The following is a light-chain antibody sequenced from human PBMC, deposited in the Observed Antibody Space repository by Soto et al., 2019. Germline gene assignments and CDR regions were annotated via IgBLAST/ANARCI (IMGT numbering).Light chain of an antibody. J-gene: IGKJ3*01. CDR2: AAS. Sequence: DILMTQSPSSLSASVGDRVTITCRASQDISSHLGWFQQKPGKAPKRLIYAASTLESGVPSRFSGSRSGTEFTLTISSLQPEDFATYYCLQHNTYPFTFGPGTKVDIK. CDR3: LQHNTYPFT. CDR1: QDISSH. V-gene: IGKV1-17*01.